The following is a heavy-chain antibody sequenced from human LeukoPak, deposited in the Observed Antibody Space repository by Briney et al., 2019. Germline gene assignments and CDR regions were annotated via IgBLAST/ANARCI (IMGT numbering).Heavy chain of an antibody. V-gene: IGHV3-21*01. D-gene: IGHD3-10*01. Sequence: GPLRLSCAASGFSFSSYSMDWVRQAPGKGLEWVSSISSSSTYIFYADSVKGRFTISRDNAKNSLYLQMNSLRAEDTAVYYCARQGMVRGAPDYWGQGTLVTVSS. CDR1: GFSFSSYS. CDR3: ARQGMVRGAPDY. CDR2: ISSSSTYI. J-gene: IGHJ4*02.